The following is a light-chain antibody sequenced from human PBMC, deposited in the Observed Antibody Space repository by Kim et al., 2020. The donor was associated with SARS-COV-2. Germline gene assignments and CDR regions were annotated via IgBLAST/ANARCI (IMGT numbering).Light chain of an antibody. Sequence: SAYVGDSETTTCQASQDISNSLSWFQLKPGKSPRLLIYDASHLETGVPSKFSGSGSGTDFTFTISSLQPEDAATYYCLQYDNLPYTFGQGTKLEI. CDR1: QDISNS. J-gene: IGKJ2*01. CDR2: DAS. V-gene: IGKV1-33*01. CDR3: LQYDNLPYT.